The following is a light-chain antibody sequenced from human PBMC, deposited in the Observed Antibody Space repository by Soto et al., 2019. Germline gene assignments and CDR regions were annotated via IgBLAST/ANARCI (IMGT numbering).Light chain of an antibody. CDR2: EVN. J-gene: IGLJ1*01. CDR1: SSDVGGYNY. V-gene: IGLV2-8*01. Sequence: QSVLPQPPSASGSPGQSVAISCTGTSSDVGGYNYVSWYQQHPGTAPTLMIYEVNKRPSGVPDRFSGSKSGNTASLTVSGLQAEDEAEYYCSSYAGSRNVFGTGTKLTVL. CDR3: SSYAGSRNV.